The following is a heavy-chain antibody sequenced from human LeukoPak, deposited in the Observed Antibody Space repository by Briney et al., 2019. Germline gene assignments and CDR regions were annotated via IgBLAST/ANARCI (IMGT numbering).Heavy chain of an antibody. CDR2: IYHSGDT. D-gene: IGHD6-13*01. J-gene: IGHJ4*02. V-gene: IGHV4-39*07. CDR3: ARGRIALFDY. CDR1: GDSISSSTYY. Sequence: SETLSLTCTVSGDSISSSTYYWGWIRQPPGKGLEWIGNIYHSGDTYYNPSLKSRVSILVDTSKNQFSLKLSSVTAADTAVYYCARGRIALFDYWGQGTLVTVSS.